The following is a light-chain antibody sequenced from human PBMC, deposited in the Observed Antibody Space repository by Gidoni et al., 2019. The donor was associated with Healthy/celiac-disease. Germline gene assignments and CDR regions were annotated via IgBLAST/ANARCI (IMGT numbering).Light chain of an antibody. Sequence: DIQMTQSPSSLSASVGDRVTITCRASQSISSYLNWYQQKPGKAPKLLIYAASSLQSGVPSRFSGSGSGTDFTLTISSLQPEDFATYYSQQSYSTPSMYTFXQXTKLEIK. CDR3: QQSYSTPSMYT. J-gene: IGKJ2*01. CDR2: AAS. CDR1: QSISSY. V-gene: IGKV1-39*01.